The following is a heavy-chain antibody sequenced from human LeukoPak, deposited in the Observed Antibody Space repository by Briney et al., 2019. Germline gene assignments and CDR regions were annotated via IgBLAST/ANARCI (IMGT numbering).Heavy chain of an antibody. CDR1: GGSFSVYY. D-gene: IGHD1-1*01. Sequence: SETLSLTCGVYGGSFSVYYWSWIRQPPGKGLEWIGEINHSGSTNYNPSLKSRVTISVDTSESQFSLNLTSVTAADTAVYYCARHVRDDYYYYSYMDIWDEGTMVTISS. CDR3: ARHVRDDYYYYSYMDI. V-gene: IGHV4-34*01. CDR2: INHSGST. J-gene: IGHJ6*03.